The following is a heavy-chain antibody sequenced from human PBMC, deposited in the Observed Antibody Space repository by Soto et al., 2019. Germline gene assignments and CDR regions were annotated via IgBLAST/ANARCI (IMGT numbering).Heavy chain of an antibody. Sequence: QVPLVQSGAEVVKPGASVRVSCKTSGHTFTSYGFTWVRQAPGQGLEWMGWISAYNGNTNYAQKFQGRVTMTTDTSTSTAYMELRSLRSDDTAVYYCARALYCSGGSCDFDYWGQGTLVTVSS. V-gene: IGHV1-18*01. CDR1: GHTFTSYG. CDR3: ARALYCSGGSCDFDY. D-gene: IGHD2-15*01. CDR2: ISAYNGNT. J-gene: IGHJ4*02.